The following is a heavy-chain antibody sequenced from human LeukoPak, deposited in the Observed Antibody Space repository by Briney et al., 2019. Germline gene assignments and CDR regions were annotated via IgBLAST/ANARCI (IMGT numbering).Heavy chain of an antibody. CDR1: EFSDGSNY. V-gene: IGHV3-66*01. Sequence: GGSLRLSCAASEFSDGSNYMTWVRQAPGKGLEWVSLIYSGGSTYYADSVKGRFTISRDNSKNTLYLQMNSLRAEVTAVYYCARESGDGYPHWGQGTLVTVSS. J-gene: IGHJ4*02. CDR3: ARESGDGYPH. D-gene: IGHD5-24*01. CDR2: IYSGGST.